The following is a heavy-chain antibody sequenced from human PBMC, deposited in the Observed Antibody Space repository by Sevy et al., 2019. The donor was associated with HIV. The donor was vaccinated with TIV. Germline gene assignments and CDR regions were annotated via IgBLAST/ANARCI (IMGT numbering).Heavy chain of an antibody. V-gene: IGHV2-5*01. CDR2: IYWNDDK. D-gene: IGHD6-13*01. Sequence: SGPTLVKPTQTLTLTCTFSGFSLSTSGVGVGWIRQPPGKALEWLALIYWNDDKRYSPSLKSRLTITKDTSKNPVVLKMTNIDPVETAKYYCATFPQLVFDYWGQGTLVTVSS. CDR3: ATFPQLVFDY. CDR1: GFSLSTSGVG. J-gene: IGHJ4*02.